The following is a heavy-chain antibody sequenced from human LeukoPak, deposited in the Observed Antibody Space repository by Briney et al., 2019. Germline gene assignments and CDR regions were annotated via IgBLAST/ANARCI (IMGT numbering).Heavy chain of an antibody. Sequence: ASVKVSCKTSGYTFTKFAISWVRQAPGQGLEWMGWISAYNGNTNYAQNLQGRVTMTTDTSTSTAYMELRSLRSDDTAVYYCARDAVPVPQWFDPWGQGTLVTVSS. CDR3: ARDAVPVPQWFDP. CDR2: ISAYNGNT. V-gene: IGHV1-18*01. D-gene: IGHD6-19*01. CDR1: GYTFTKFA. J-gene: IGHJ5*02.